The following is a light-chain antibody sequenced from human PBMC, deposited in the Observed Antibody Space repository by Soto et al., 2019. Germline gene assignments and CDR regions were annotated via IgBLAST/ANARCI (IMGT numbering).Light chain of an antibody. V-gene: IGKV3-15*01. Sequence: ELVMTQSPATLSVSPGERATLSCRASQSVWSHLAWYQQKPGQAPRLLIYAASNRASGIEARFSASGSGTEFTLTISSLQSEDSAVYYCQQYSAWRLIFGRGKTVDIK. CDR3: QQYSAWRLI. CDR1: QSVWSH. CDR2: AAS. J-gene: IGKJ3*01.